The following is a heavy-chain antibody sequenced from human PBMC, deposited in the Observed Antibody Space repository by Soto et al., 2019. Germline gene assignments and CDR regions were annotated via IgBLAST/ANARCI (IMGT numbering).Heavy chain of an antibody. D-gene: IGHD1-7*01. V-gene: IGHV4-59*01. CDR2: IYYSGST. CDR1: GGSISSYY. Sequence: QVQLQESGPGLVKPSETLSLTCTVSGGSISSYYWSWIRQPPGKGLEWIGYIYYSGSTNYNPSLKSPVTISVDPSKNQFSLKLRSVTAADTAVYYCAREGLTGTIGLYYYSGMDVWGQGTTVTVSS. CDR3: AREGLTGTIGLYYYSGMDV. J-gene: IGHJ6*02.